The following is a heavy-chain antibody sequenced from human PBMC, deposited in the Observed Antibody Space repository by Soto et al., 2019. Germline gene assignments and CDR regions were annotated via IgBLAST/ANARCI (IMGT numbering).Heavy chain of an antibody. D-gene: IGHD1-1*01. CDR3: ARGIGNFDC. CDR1: GFSFSTYN. Sequence: GSLRLSCAATGFSFSTYNMNWVRQAPGKGLEWVSYISYSSTTIYYADSVKGRFTIASDNAKNSLYLQMNSLRAGDTAVYYCARGIGNFDCWGQGTLVTVSS. V-gene: IGHV3-48*01. J-gene: IGHJ4*02. CDR2: ISYSSTTI.